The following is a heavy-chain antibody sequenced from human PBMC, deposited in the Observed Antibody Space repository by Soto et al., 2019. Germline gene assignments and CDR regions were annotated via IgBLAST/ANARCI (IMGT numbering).Heavy chain of an antibody. D-gene: IGHD3-10*01. CDR1: GGTFSSYA. J-gene: IGHJ6*02. CDR3: ASYTMVRGVMIRYYYGMDV. V-gene: IGHV1-69*13. Sequence: GASVKVSCKASGGTFSSYAISWVRQAPGQGLEWMGGIIPIFGTANYAQKFQGRVTITADESTSTAYMELSSLRSEDTAVYYCASYTMVRGVMIRYYYGMDVWGQGTTVTVSS. CDR2: IIPIFGTA.